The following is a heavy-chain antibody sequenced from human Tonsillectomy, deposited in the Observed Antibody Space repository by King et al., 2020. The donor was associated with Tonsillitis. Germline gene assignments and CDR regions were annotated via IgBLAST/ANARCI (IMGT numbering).Heavy chain of an antibody. D-gene: IGHD3-9*01. CDR2: IYTSGST. J-gene: IGHJ5*02. V-gene: IGHV4-61*02. CDR1: GASISSGRYY. CDR3: ARGGDLSTGGSLFDP. Sequence: VQLQESGPGLVKPSQTLSLTCSVSGASISSGRYYWSWIRQPAGKGLEWIGRIYTSGSTDYNPSLESRVTMLTDTSGNQFSLKLSSVTAADTAVYYCARGGDLSTGGSLFDPWGQGTLVTVSS.